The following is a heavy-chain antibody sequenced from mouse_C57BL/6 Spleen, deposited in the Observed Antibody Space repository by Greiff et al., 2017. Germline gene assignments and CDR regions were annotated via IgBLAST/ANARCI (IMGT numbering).Heavy chain of an antibody. D-gene: IGHD2-5*01. CDR3: ARSGNYSNYASVYAMDY. V-gene: IGHV1-64*01. CDR2: MQPNSGST. Sequence: QVQLQQPGAELVKPGASVKLSCKASGYTFTSYWMRWVKQRPGQGLEWIGMMQPNSGSTNYNEKFKSKATLTVDKSSTTAYMQLSSLTAEDSAVYSCARSGNYSNYASVYAMDYWGQGTSVTVSS. J-gene: IGHJ4*01. CDR1: GYTFTSYW.